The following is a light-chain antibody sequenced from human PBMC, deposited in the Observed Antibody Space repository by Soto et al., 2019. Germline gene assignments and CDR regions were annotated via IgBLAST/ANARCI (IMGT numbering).Light chain of an antibody. CDR3: QQSYNNPKT. CDR2: AAS. V-gene: IGKV1-39*01. Sequence: IQMTQSPSSLSASVGDRVTITCRASQSIANYLNWYQQKPGKAPKLLIYAASTLESGVPSRFSGSRSGTDFTLTISSLQPEDFATYYCQQSYNNPKTLGQGTKVDIK. CDR1: QSIANY. J-gene: IGKJ1*01.